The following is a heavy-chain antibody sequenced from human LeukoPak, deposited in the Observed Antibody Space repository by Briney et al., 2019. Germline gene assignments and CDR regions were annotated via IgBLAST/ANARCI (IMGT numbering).Heavy chain of an antibody. CDR2: IIPIFGTA. CDR1: GGTFSSYA. Sequence: SVKVSCKASGGTFSSYAISWVRQAPGQGLEWMGGIIPIFGTANYAQKFQGRVTMTEDTSTDTAYMELSSLRSEDTAVYYCATSHQYDILTGYYTKTYFDYWGQGTLVTVSS. D-gene: IGHD3-9*01. CDR3: ATSHQYDILTGYYTKTYFDY. J-gene: IGHJ4*02. V-gene: IGHV1-69*06.